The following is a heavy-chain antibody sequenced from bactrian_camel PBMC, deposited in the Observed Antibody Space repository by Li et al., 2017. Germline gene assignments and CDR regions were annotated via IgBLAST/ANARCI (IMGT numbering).Heavy chain of an antibody. D-gene: IGHD2*01. CDR3: AADSGVLPRDWTYCSGGYCPFFLK. Sequence: VQLVESGGGSVQAGGSLELSCSASGYIFSSCEMRWYRQSPGKEREGVACIGRDGITMYSDSVKGRFTISKDNAMNTLYLQMNNVQPEDTAKYHCAADSGVLPRDWTYCSGGYCPFFLKWGQGTQVTVS. CDR2: IGRDGIT. V-gene: IGHV3S67*01. J-gene: IGHJ4*01. CDR1: GYIFSSCE.